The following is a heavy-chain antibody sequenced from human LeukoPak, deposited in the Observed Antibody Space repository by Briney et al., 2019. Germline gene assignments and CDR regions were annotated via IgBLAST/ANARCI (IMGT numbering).Heavy chain of an antibody. CDR3: ARGPEIVVAGTTFAAYKWFDP. CDR2: TMPIFGTA. Sequence: ASVKVSCKTSGGTFSNYPISWVRQAPGQGLEWMGGTMPIFGTAHYAEKLQARVTITADESTSTVFLELRSLKSEDTAVYYCARGPEIVVAGTTFAAYKWFDPWGQGTLLTVSS. D-gene: IGHD6-19*01. CDR1: GGTFSNYP. J-gene: IGHJ5*02. V-gene: IGHV1-69*13.